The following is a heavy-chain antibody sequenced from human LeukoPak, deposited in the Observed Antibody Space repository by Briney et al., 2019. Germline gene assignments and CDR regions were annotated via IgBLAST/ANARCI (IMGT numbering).Heavy chain of an antibody. D-gene: IGHD4-23*01. V-gene: IGHV3-33*01. J-gene: IGHJ4*02. CDR2: IWYDGSNK. CDR3: ASPYGDNPAAYYFDY. Sequence: SCAAXXXTXXSXGMHWVRQAPGKGLEWGGXIWYDGSNKYYADSVKGGFTISRDNSKNTLYLQMNSLRAEDTAVYYCASPYGDNPAAYYFDYWGQGTLVTVSS. CDR1: XXTXXSXG.